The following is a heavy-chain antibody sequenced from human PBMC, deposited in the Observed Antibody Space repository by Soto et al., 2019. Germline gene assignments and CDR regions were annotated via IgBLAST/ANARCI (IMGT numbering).Heavy chain of an antibody. CDR2: VYYRGST. CDR3: ARDSTCCGLDV. CDR1: GGSISSSTDY. V-gene: IGHV4-39*02. D-gene: IGHD2-21*01. Sequence: QLQLQESGPGLVKPSETLSLTCTVSGGSISSSTDYWDWIRQPPGKGLEWIGSVYYRGSTYYNPSLKSRVTISVDTSKQQFSLRLSSVTAPDTAVYYCARDSTCCGLDVWGQGTTVTVSS. J-gene: IGHJ6*02.